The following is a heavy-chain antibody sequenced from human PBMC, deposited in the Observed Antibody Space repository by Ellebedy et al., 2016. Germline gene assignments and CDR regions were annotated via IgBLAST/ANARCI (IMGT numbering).Heavy chain of an antibody. CDR2: ISGSGGST. D-gene: IGHD3-10*01. J-gene: IGHJ5*02. CDR1: GFTFSSYA. Sequence: GESLKISCAASGFTFSSYAMSWVRQAPGKGLEWVSAISGSGGSTYYADSVKGRFTISRDNSKNTLYLQMNSLRAEDTAVYYCARPMVRGVNWFDPWGQGTLVTVSS. CDR3: ARPMVRGVNWFDP. V-gene: IGHV3-23*01.